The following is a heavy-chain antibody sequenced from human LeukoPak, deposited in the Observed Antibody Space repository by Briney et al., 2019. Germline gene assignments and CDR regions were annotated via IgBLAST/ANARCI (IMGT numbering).Heavy chain of an antibody. Sequence: GASVKVSCKASGYTFTGYYMHWVRQAPGQGLEWIGWINPNSGGTNYAQKFQGRVTMTRDTSISTAYMELSRLRSDDTAVYYCARGDYYDSSGYYGYWGQGTLVTVSS. CDR1: GYTFTGYY. CDR2: INPNSGGT. J-gene: IGHJ4*02. CDR3: ARGDYYDSSGYYGY. V-gene: IGHV1-2*02. D-gene: IGHD3-22*01.